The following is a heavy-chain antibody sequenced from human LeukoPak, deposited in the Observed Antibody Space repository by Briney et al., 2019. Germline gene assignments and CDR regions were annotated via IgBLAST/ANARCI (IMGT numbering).Heavy chain of an antibody. CDR2: ISHSGDT. J-gene: IGHJ4*02. CDR3: ARVGPLAVGTGKRVYSFDY. Sequence: PSETLSLTCDVSGFSITSGDYLGWVRQSPGGGLGWICSISHSGDTYYIPSLRSRVTMSLDTSMNQFSLALRSVSAADTAVYFCARVGPLAVGTGKRVYSFDYWGQGTLVTVSS. V-gene: IGHV4-38-2*01. CDR1: GFSITSGDY. D-gene: IGHD1-1*01.